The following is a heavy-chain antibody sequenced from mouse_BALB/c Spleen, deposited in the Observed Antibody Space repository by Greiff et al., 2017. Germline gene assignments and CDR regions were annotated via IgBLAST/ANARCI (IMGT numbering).Heavy chain of an antibody. CDR3: ARGGDSSGYVLSY. V-gene: IGHV5-6-5*01. CDR2: ISSGGST. D-gene: IGHD3-2*01. Sequence: EVKVVESGGGLVKPGGSLKLSCAASGFTFSSYAMSWVRQTPEKRLEWVASISSGGSTYYPDSVKGRFTISRDNARNILYLQMSSLRSEDTAMYYCARGGDSSGYVLSYWGQGTLVTVSA. J-gene: IGHJ3*01. CDR1: GFTFSSYA.